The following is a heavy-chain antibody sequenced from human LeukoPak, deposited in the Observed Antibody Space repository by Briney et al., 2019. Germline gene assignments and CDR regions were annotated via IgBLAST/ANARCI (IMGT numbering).Heavy chain of an antibody. Sequence: ASVKVSCKTSGYSFTSQGMHWVRQAPGQSLEWMGCINPGNGDTKYSQEFQGRVTITRDTSATTAYMELSSLRSEDTAVYYCATVEMATQPFDPWGQGSLVTVSS. J-gene: IGHJ5*02. V-gene: IGHV1-3*03. CDR2: INPGNGDT. CDR3: ATVEMATQPFDP. CDR1: GYSFTSQG. D-gene: IGHD5-24*01.